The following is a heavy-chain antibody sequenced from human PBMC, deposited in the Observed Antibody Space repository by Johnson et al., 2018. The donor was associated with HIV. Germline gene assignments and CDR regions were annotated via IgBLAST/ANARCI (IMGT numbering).Heavy chain of an antibody. Sequence: EVQLVESGGGLVQPGGSLRLSCAASGFTFSSYDMHWVRQATGKGLEWVSAIGTAGDTYYPGSVKCLFTISRENAKNSLYLQMNSLRVDDTAIYYCARAYTYGAFDIWGQGTMVTVSS. J-gene: IGHJ3*02. V-gene: IGHV3-13*01. CDR2: IGTAGDT. CDR3: ARAYTYGAFDI. CDR1: GFTFSSYD. D-gene: IGHD5-18*01.